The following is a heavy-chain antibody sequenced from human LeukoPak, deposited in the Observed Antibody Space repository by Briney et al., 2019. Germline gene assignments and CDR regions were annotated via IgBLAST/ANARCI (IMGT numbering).Heavy chain of an antibody. CDR1: GGSISSYY. Sequence: SETLSLTCTVSGGSISSYYWSWIRQPPGKGLEWIGYIYYSGSTNYNPSLKSRVTISVDTSKNQFSLKLSSVTAADTAVYYCARWGIPEYYYDSSGLRLGAFDIWGQGTMVTVSS. CDR3: ARWGIPEYYYDSSGLRLGAFDI. CDR2: IYYSGST. D-gene: IGHD3-22*01. V-gene: IGHV4-59*01. J-gene: IGHJ3*02.